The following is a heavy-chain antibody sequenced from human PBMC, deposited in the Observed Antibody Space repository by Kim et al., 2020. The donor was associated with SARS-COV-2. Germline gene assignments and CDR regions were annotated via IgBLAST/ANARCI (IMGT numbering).Heavy chain of an antibody. Sequence: GGSLRLSCAASGFTFSSYGMHWVRQAPGKGLEWVAVISYDGSKKYYVDSVKGRFTISRDNSKNTLYLQMNSLRAEDTAVYYCAKDYEGDDSSDYYESVGDIDYWGQGTMVTVSS. V-gene: IGHV3-30*18. CDR3: AKDYEGDDSSDYYESVGDIDY. CDR1: GFTFSSYG. D-gene: IGHD3-22*01. J-gene: IGHJ4*02. CDR2: ISYDGSKK.